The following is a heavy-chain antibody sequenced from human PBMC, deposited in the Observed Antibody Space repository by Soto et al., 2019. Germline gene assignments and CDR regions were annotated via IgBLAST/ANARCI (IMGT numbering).Heavy chain of an antibody. CDR3: ARDKDTSSWTGFDF. Sequence: GFLRPFRGASGFTFATYGMSWVRQGPGKGLEWVSAISATGISTHYADSVKGRVTISRDNSANTLSLEMSSLTAEDTAVYYCARDKDTSSWTGFDFWGHGTLVTVSS. V-gene: IGHV3-23*01. J-gene: IGHJ4*01. D-gene: IGHD1-1*01. CDR1: GFTFATYG. CDR2: ISATGIST.